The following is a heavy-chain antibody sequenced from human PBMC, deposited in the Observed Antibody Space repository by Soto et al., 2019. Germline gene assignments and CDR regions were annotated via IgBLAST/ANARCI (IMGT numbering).Heavy chain of an antibody. J-gene: IGHJ6*02. CDR1: GYTFTGYY. V-gene: IGHV1-2*04. D-gene: IGHD3-3*01. Sequence: ASVKVSCKASGYTFTGYYMHWVRQAPGQGLEWMGWINPNSGGTNYAQKFRGWVTMTRDTSISTAYMELSRLRSDDTAVYYCARAAPYDFWSGYRYYYYGMDVWGQGTTVTVSS. CDR2: INPNSGGT. CDR3: ARAAPYDFWSGYRYYYYGMDV.